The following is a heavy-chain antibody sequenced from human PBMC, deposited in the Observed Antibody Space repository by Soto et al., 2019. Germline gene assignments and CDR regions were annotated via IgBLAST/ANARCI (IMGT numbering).Heavy chain of an antibody. CDR3: AINEGRDVSTFDY. CDR2: IIPIFGTA. J-gene: IGHJ4*02. V-gene: IGHV1-69*01. D-gene: IGHD3-10*02. Sequence: QVQLVQSGAEVKTPGSSVTVSCKASGGIFTRYDIRWVRHAPGQGLEWMGAIIPIFGTANYAQKFQGRVTITADATTSTAYMELSSLRSEDTAMYYCAINEGRDVSTFDYWGQGTLVTVSS. CDR1: GGIFTRYD.